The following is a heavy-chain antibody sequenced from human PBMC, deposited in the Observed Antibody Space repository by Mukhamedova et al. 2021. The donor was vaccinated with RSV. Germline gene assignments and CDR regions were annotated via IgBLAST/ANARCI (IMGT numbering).Heavy chain of an antibody. J-gene: IGHJ3*02. D-gene: IGHD3/OR15-3a*01. CDR2: INNDGLAT. Sequence: KGLFFVSVINNDGLATGSSSSLKGRFSISRDNAKNTTYLQMNSLRAEDTAIYYCVRAGLSRPHDAFDIWGQGTMVTVSS. V-gene: IGHV3-74*01. CDR3: VRAGLSRPHDAFDI.